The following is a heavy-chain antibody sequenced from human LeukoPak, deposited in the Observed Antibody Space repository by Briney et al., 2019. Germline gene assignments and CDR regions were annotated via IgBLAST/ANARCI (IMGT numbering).Heavy chain of an antibody. Sequence: PSETLSLTCAVYGGSFSGYYWSWIRQPPGKGLEWIGCSYHGGSTSYNPSLKSRVAISVDTSKNQFSLKLTSVTAADTAVYYCARDRELGYWGQGTLVTVSS. V-gene: IGHV4-59*01. CDR1: GGSFSGYY. D-gene: IGHD1-1*01. CDR3: ARDRELGY. J-gene: IGHJ4*02. CDR2: SYHGGST.